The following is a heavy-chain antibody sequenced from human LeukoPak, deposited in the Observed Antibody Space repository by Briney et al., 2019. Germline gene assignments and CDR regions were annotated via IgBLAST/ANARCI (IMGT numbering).Heavy chain of an antibody. CDR2: IKSETDGGTT. CDR3: TTAPAAYTFDY. J-gene: IGHJ4*02. Sequence: PGGSLRLSCAASGFTFSNAWMGWVRQAPGKGLEWVGRIKSETDGGTTEYAAPVKGRFTISRDDSKNTLHLQMSSLKTEDTAVYYCTTAPAAYTFDYWGQGTLVTVSS. CDR1: GFTFSNAW. D-gene: IGHD3-16*01. V-gene: IGHV3-15*01.